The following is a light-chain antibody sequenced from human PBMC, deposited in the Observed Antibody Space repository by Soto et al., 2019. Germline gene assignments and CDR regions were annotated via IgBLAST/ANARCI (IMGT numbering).Light chain of an antibody. CDR2: DVN. V-gene: IGLV2-14*01. Sequence: QSALTQPASVSGSTGQSITLSCTGTSSDIGGYDSVSWYQRHPGKAPKLIIYDVNNRPSGVSNRFSGSKSGNTASLTISGLKAEDEADYYCTSYASGSSHVVFGGGTKLTVL. CDR1: SSDIGGYDS. J-gene: IGLJ2*01. CDR3: TSYASGSSHVV.